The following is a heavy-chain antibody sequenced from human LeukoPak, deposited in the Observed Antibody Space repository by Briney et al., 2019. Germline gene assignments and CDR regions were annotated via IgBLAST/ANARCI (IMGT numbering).Heavy chain of an antibody. CDR1: GFTFSSYS. Sequence: GGSLRLSCAASGFTFSSYSMNWVRQAPGKGLEWVSYISSSSSTIYYADSVKGRFTISRDNAKNSLYLQMNSLRAEDTAVYYCARGVVTTEYYYYMDVWGKGTTVTVSS. V-gene: IGHV3-48*01. D-gene: IGHD2-21*02. J-gene: IGHJ6*03. CDR2: ISSSSSTI. CDR3: ARGVVTTEYYYYMDV.